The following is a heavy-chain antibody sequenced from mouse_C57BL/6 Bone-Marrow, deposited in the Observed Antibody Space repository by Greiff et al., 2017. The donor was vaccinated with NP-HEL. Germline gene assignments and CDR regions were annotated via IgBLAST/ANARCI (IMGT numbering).Heavy chain of an antibody. CDR2: ISDGGSYT. J-gene: IGHJ4*01. CDR1: GFTFSSYA. CDR3: ARDEYYYGSFYYAMDY. D-gene: IGHD1-1*01. V-gene: IGHV5-4*01. Sequence: EVKVEESGGGLVKPGGSLKLSCAASGFTFSSYAMSWVRPTPEKRLEWVATISDGGSYTSYPDNVKGRFTISRDNAKTNLYLQLSHLKSEDTAMYYCARDEYYYGSFYYAMDYWGQGTSVTVSS.